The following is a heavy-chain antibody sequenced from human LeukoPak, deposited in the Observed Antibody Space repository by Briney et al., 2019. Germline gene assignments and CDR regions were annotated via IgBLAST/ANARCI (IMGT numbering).Heavy chain of an antibody. Sequence: GGSLRLSCGASEFTFSGYWMSWVRQAPGKGLEWVGRIKSKTGGGTTDYAAPVKGRFTISRDDSKNTLYLQMNSLKTEDTAVYYCTAQLFDYWGQGTLVTVSS. CDR1: EFTFSGYW. V-gene: IGHV3-15*01. CDR2: IKSKTGGGTT. D-gene: IGHD6-13*01. CDR3: TAQLFDY. J-gene: IGHJ4*02.